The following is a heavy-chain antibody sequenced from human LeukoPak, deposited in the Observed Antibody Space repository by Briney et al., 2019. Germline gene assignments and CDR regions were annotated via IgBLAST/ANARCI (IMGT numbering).Heavy chain of an antibody. CDR3: AKFAYNFAYSSGRDY. CDR1: ELTVSNYA. CDR2: ISSSGGST. J-gene: IGHJ4*02. D-gene: IGHD3-22*01. Sequence: PGGSLRLSCAASELTVSNYAMSWVRQAPGRGLEWVSAISSSGGSTYYADSVRGRFTISRDNSKNTLYLHMNSLTAEDTPVYYCAKFAYNFAYSSGRDYWGQGTLVTVSS. V-gene: IGHV3-23*01.